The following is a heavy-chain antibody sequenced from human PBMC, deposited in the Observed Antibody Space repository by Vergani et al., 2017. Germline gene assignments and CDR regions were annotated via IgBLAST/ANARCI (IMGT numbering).Heavy chain of an antibody. D-gene: IGHD5-12*01. J-gene: IGHJ6*02. V-gene: IGHV1-46*01. Sequence: QVQLVQSGAEVKKPGASVKVSCKASGYTFTSYYMHWVRQAPGQGLEWMGIINPSGGSTSYAQKFQGRVTMTRDTSTSTVYMELSSLRSEDTAVYYCARGRVKYSGYDCWGNYYYYGMDVWGQGTTVTVSS. CDR1: GYTFTSYY. CDR2: INPSGGST. CDR3: ARGRVKYSGYDCWGNYYYYGMDV.